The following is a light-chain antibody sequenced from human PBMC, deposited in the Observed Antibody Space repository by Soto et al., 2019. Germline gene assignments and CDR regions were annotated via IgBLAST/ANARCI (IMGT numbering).Light chain of an antibody. J-gene: IGLJ1*01. V-gene: IGLV1-40*01. CDR2: ATN. CDR3: LSYDSNLRGFV. Sequence: SVLTHPPSVSWAPGQRVTISCTGSSSNLGAGFDVHWYQQFPGTAPKLLIYATNSRPSGVPERFSGSKSGTSASLAVTGLLAEDEAEYFCLSYDSNLRGFVFGTGTKVTVL. CDR1: SSNLGAGFD.